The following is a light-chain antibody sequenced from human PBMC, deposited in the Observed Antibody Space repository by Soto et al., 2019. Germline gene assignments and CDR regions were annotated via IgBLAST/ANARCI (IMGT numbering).Light chain of an antibody. J-gene: IGKJ1*01. CDR3: QQYSNWPLWT. CDR2: GAS. V-gene: IGKV3-15*01. CDR1: QSVSSN. Sequence: EIGMTQSASTLSLSPGERATLSCRASQSVSSNLAWYQQKPGQAPRLLIYGASTRATGIPARFSGSGSGTEFILTINSLQSEDFAVYYCQQYSNWPLWTFGQGTNVDIK.